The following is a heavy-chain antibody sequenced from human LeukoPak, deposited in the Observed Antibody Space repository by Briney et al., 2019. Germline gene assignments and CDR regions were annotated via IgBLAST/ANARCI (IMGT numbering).Heavy chain of an antibody. CDR1: GGSICSGGYY. Sequence: SQTLSLTCTVYGGSICSGGYYWSWIRQHPGKGLEWIGYIYYSGSTYYNPSFKSRVTISVDTSKNQFSLKLSSVTAADTAVYYCASGYFHRDYFDYWGQGTLVTVSS. D-gene: IGHD3-22*01. CDR2: IYYSGST. CDR3: ASGYFHRDYFDY. V-gene: IGHV4-31*03. J-gene: IGHJ4*02.